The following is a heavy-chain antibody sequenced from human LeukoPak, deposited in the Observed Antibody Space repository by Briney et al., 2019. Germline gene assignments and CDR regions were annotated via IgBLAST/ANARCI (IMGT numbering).Heavy chain of an antibody. CDR3: TTDFRYNWNDVGDAFDI. Sequence: PGGSLRLSCGASGFTFSTYWMSWVRQAPGKGLEWVGRIKSKTDGGTTDYAAPVKGRFTISRDDSKNTLYLQMNSLKTEDTAVYYCTTDFRYNWNDVGDAFDIWGQGTMVTVSS. V-gene: IGHV3-15*01. CDR1: GFTFSTYW. CDR2: IKSKTDGGTT. J-gene: IGHJ3*02. D-gene: IGHD1-1*01.